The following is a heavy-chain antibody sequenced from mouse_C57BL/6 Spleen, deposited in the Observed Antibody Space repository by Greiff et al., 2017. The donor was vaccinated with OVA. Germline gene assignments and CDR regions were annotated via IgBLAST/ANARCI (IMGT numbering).Heavy chain of an antibody. CDR2: IDPETGGT. D-gene: IGHD2-5*01. Sequence: VQVVESGAELVRPGASVTLSCKASGYTFTDYEMHWVKQTPVHGLEWIGAIDPETGGTAYNQKFKGKATLTADKSSSTAYMELRSLTSEDSAVYYCTGYSNPFAYWGQGTLVTVSA. J-gene: IGHJ3*01. CDR3: TGYSNPFAY. V-gene: IGHV1-15*01. CDR1: GYTFTDYE.